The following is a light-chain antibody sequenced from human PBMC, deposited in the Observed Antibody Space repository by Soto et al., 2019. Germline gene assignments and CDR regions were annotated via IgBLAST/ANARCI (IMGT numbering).Light chain of an antibody. J-gene: IGKJ5*01. Sequence: EVVLTQSPGTLSLSPGQRATLSCRASQSVTSSYLAWYQQKPGQAPRLLIYGASIRATGIPDRFSGSGSGADFTLTISRLEPEDFAVYYCQQRHMWPITFGQGTRLEIK. V-gene: IGKV3D-20*02. CDR2: GAS. CDR3: QQRHMWPIT. CDR1: QSVTSSY.